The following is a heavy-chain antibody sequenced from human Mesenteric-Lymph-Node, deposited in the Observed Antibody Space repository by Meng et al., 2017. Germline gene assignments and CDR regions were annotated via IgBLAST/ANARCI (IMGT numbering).Heavy chain of an antibody. CDR2: IYHSGST. J-gene: IGHJ4*02. V-gene: IGHV4-4*02. Sequence: VQLQESGPGLVKPSGTLSLTCAVSGGAISRSNLCSWVRQPPGKGLEWIGEIYHSGSTNYNPSLKSRVTISVDKSKNQFSLKLSSVTAADTAVYYCASGRKYCSSTSCYGQFDYWGQGTLVTVSS. CDR1: GGAISRSNL. CDR3: ASGRKYCSSTSCYGQFDY. D-gene: IGHD2-2*01.